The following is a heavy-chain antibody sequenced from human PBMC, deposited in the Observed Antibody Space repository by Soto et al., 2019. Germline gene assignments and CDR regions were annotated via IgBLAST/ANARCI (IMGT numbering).Heavy chain of an antibody. V-gene: IGHV3-21*01. Sequence: GGSLRLSCAASGFTFSSYGMNWVRQAPGKGLEWVSSISSSSSYIYYADSVEGRFTISRDNAKNSLYLQMNSLRAEDTAVYYCARAGRDTDKYYYYYGMDVWGQGTTVTVSS. J-gene: IGHJ6*02. D-gene: IGHD5-18*01. CDR2: ISSSSSYI. CDR3: ARAGRDTDKYYYYYGMDV. CDR1: GFTFSSYG.